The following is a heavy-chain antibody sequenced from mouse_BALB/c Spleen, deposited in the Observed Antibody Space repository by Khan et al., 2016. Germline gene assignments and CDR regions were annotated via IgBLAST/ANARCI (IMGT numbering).Heavy chain of an antibody. CDR3: TRKGIFHGTYDFDS. J-gene: IGHJ2*01. CDR1: GYTFSDYE. V-gene: IGHV1-15*01. CDR2: IDPETGGT. Sequence: QVQLQQSGAELVRPGASVTLSCKASGYTFSDYEMHWVKQTPVHGLQWIGSIDPETGGTAYNQKFKGQATLTAGRSSSTSYMELRSLTSEDSAVYYCTRKGIFHGTYDFDSWGQGTTLTVSS. D-gene: IGHD2-1*01.